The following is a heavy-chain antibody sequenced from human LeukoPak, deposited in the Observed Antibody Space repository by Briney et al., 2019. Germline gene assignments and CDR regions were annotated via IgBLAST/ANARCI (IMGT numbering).Heavy chain of an antibody. J-gene: IGHJ6*04. CDR2: IYYSGST. V-gene: IGHV4-61*01. Sequence: RPSETLSLTCTVSGGSVSSGSYYWSWIRQPPGKGLEWIGYIYYSGSTNYNPSLKSRVTISVDTSKNQFSLKLSSVTAADTAVYYRARTVRYFDWSPPYGMDVWGKGTTVTVSS. CDR1: GGSVSSGSYY. D-gene: IGHD3-9*01. CDR3: ARTVRYFDWSPPYGMDV.